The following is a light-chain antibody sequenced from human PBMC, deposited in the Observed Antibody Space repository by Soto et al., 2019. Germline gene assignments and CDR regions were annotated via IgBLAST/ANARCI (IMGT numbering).Light chain of an antibody. CDR1: SSDVGGYNY. Sequence: QSVLAQPASVSGSPGQSITISCTGTSSDVGGYNYVSWYQHHPGKAPKLIIYEVSYRPSGVSNRFSGSKSGNTASLTISGLQAEDEADYHCSSYTSRSTLVFGGGTQLTVL. CDR3: SSYTSRSTLV. V-gene: IGLV2-14*01. J-gene: IGLJ3*02. CDR2: EVS.